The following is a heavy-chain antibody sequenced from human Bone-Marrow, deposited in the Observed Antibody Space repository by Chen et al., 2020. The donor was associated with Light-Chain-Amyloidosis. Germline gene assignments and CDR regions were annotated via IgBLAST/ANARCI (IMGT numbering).Heavy chain of an antibody. J-gene: IGHJ4*02. Sequence: QVRLLQSGAEVKKPGASVKVSGKASGYTFTGYIVHWVRQAPGQGLGLMGWIKPNSGGPHDTQKFQGRATMSRDTSPSTAYLELTRLRSGDTAVYYCAVGDICLDHWGQGT. CDR1: GYTFTGYI. CDR3: AVGDICLDH. D-gene: IGHD1-26*01. CDR2: IKPNSGGP. V-gene: IGHV1-2*02.